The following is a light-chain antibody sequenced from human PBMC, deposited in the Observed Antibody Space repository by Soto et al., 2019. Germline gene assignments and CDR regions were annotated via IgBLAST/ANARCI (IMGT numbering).Light chain of an antibody. CDR3: TSCTTSSPYLV. Sequence: QSALTQPASVSGSPGQSITISCTGTSSDVGGYNYVSWYQHHPGKAPKLMIYDVTNRPSGVSNRFSGSKSGNTASLTISGLQAEDEADYYCTSCTTSSPYLVFGGGTKLTVL. CDR2: DVT. CDR1: SSDVGGYNY. J-gene: IGLJ3*02. V-gene: IGLV2-14*03.